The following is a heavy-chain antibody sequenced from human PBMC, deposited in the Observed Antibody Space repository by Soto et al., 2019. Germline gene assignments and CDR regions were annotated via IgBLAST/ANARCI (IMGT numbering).Heavy chain of an antibody. J-gene: IGHJ5*02. V-gene: IGHV1-69*13. D-gene: IGHD3-22*01. CDR2: IIPIFGTA. CDR3: AREGGPTYYYDSSGYFDPNNWFDP. CDR1: GGTFSSYA. Sequence: SVKVSCKASGGTFSSYAISWVRQAPGQGLEWMGGIIPIFGTANYAQKFQGRVTITADESTSTAYMELSSLRSEDTAVYYCAREGGPTYYYDSSGYFDPNNWFDPWGQGTLVTVSS.